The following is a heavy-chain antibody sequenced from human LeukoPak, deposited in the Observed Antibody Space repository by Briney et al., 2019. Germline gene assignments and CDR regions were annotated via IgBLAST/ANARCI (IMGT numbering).Heavy chain of an antibody. J-gene: IGHJ6*02. Sequence: LETLSLTCTVSGGSISSSSYYWGWIRQPPGKGLEWIGSIYYSGSTYYNPSLKSRVTISVDTSKNQFSLKLSSVTAADTAVYYCARQSYYYYGMDVWGQGTTVTVSS. CDR1: GGSISSSSYY. CDR2: IYYSGST. V-gene: IGHV4-39*01. CDR3: ARQSYYYYGMDV.